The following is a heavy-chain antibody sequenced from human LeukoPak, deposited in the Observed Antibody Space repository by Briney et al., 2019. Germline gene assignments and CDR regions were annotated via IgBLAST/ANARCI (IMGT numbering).Heavy chain of an antibody. CDR3: VQVRLAGLFDP. CDR1: GASFSAYY. V-gene: IGHV4-59*01. Sequence: SKTLSLTCAVSGASFSAYYWTWIRQPPGKRLEWLGYIHDSGSANYNPSLNSRLTMSLDASKNQFSLKLSSASAADTAVYYCVQVRLAGLFDPWGQGTLVTVSS. D-gene: IGHD3-3*02. J-gene: IGHJ5*02. CDR2: IHDSGSA.